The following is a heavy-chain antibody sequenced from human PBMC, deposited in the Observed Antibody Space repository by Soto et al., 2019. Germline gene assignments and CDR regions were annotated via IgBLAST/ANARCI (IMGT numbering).Heavy chain of an antibody. CDR2: INKDGSTT. V-gene: IGHV3-74*01. Sequence: PGGSLRLACAVSGFTFSNYWMHWVRQAPGKGLLYLSYINKDGSTTNYADSVKGRFTISRDNAKNTLYLQMNSLRAEDTAVYYCVRDLSGPEHWGQGTLVTVSS. D-gene: IGHD3-10*01. CDR3: VRDLSGPEH. J-gene: IGHJ4*02. CDR1: GFTFSNYW.